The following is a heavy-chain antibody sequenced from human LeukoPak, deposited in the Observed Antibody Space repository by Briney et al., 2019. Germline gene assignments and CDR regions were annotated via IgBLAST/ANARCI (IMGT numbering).Heavy chain of an antibody. V-gene: IGHV3-74*01. CDR2: INGDGRNI. J-gene: IGHJ6*02. CDR3: TRDLMDYDVSTGLHHYYMDV. D-gene: IGHD3-9*01. CDR1: GFSFSGYG. Sequence: PGGSLRLSCAASGFSFSGYGMHWVRQDPRKGLVWVSRINGDGRNINYADSVRGRFTISRDNAKNTLYLQMNTLRVEDTAVYYCTRDLMDYDVSTGLHHYYMDVWGQGTTVTVSS.